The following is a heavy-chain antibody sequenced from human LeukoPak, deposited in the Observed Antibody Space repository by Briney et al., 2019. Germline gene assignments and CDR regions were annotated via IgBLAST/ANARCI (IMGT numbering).Heavy chain of an antibody. Sequence: SVRVSCKASGGTFSSYAISWVRQAPGQGLEWMGRIIPIFGTANYAQKFQGRVTITTDESTSTAYMELSSLRSEDTAVYYCASGGASGSGWYYFDYWGQGTLVTVSS. CDR2: IIPIFGTA. CDR1: GGTFSSYA. D-gene: IGHD6-19*01. CDR3: ASGGASGSGWYYFDY. V-gene: IGHV1-69*05. J-gene: IGHJ4*02.